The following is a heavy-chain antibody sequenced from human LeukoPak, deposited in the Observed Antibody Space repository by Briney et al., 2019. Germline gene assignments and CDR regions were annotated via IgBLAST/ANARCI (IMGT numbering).Heavy chain of an antibody. CDR1: GYTFTKYL. Sequence: ASVKVSCKTSGYTFTKYLIHWVRQAPGQGLDWMGTINPQGDSTNYAQRFQGRITLTEDTSTSTVYMELSSLTSEDTAVYYCARPSYCVADNCGYWLDPWGPGTLVTVSS. CDR2: INPQGDST. J-gene: IGHJ5*02. V-gene: IGHV1-46*01. CDR3: ARPSYCVADNCGYWLDP. D-gene: IGHD2-21*01.